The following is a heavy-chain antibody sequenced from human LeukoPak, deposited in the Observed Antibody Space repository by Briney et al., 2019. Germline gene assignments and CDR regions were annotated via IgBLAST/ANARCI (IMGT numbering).Heavy chain of an antibody. Sequence: ASVKVSCKASGYTFTGYYLHWVRQAPAQGLERVGWINPNSGVTNYAQKFQGRVSMTSDTSISTVYMELSRLRYDDTAVYFCSREDYWGQGTLVTVSS. V-gene: IGHV1-2*02. CDR2: INPNSGVT. CDR3: SREDY. CDR1: GYTFTGYY. J-gene: IGHJ4*02.